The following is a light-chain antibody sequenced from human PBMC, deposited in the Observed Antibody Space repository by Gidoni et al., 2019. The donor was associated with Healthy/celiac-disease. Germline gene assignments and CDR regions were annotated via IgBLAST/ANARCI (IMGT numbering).Light chain of an antibody. J-gene: IGKJ4*01. CDR2: DAS. Sequence: EIVLTQSPATLSLSPGERATLSCRASQSISSYLAWYEQKPGLPPRLLIYDASKRATGIPARFSGSGSGTDFTLTVSSLEPEDFAVFYCQQRSNWPLTFGGGTKVEIK. CDR1: QSISSY. V-gene: IGKV3-11*01. CDR3: QQRSNWPLT.